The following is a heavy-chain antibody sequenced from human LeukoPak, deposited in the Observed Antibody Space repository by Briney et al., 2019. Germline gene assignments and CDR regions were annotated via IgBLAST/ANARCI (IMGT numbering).Heavy chain of an antibody. CDR1: GGSFSGYY. V-gene: IGHV4-34*01. J-gene: IGHJ5*02. D-gene: IGHD2-15*01. Sequence: PSETLSLTCAIYGGSFSGYYWSWIRQPPGKGLEWIGEINHSGSTNYNPSLKSRVTISVDTSKNQFSLKLSSVTAADTAVYYCARRYCSGGSCYHQGVSGSPFDPWGQGTLVTVSS. CDR3: ARRYCSGGSCYHQGVSGSPFDP. CDR2: INHSGST.